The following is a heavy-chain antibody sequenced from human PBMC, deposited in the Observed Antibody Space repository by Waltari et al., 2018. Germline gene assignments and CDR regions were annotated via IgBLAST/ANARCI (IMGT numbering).Heavy chain of an antibody. V-gene: IGHV4-4*02. Sequence: QLQLQESGPGLVKPSGTLSLSCAVSGDSMSSTYWWSWVRQSPQKGLEWIGQVHGRGRSNYSPCFASRVTVSLDTSNNQFALKVTAATAADTAVYYCARDRGRGLYLDTWGPGTLVTVSP. CDR3: ARDRGRGLYLDT. CDR1: GDSMSSTYW. CDR2: VHGRGRS. D-gene: IGHD2-15*01. J-gene: IGHJ5*02.